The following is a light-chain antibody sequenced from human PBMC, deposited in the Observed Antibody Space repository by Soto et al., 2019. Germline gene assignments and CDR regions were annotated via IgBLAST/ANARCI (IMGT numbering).Light chain of an antibody. J-gene: IGKJ1*01. CDR2: GGS. Sequence: VLTQSPGTLSLSPGERATLSCRASQSVSSSYLAWYQQKPGQSPRLVIYGGSTRAIGIPARFSGSGSGTDFTLTISRLEPEDFAIYYCQQYGSSQYTFGQGTKVDNK. V-gene: IGKV3-20*01. CDR1: QSVSSSY. CDR3: QQYGSSQYT.